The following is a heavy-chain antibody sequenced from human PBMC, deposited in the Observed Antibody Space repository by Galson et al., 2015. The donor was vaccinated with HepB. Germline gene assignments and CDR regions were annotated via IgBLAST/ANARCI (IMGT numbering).Heavy chain of an antibody. CDR1: GYTFTSYA. Sequence: SVKVSCKASGYTFTSYAMNWVRQAPGQGLEWMGWINTNTGNPTYAQGFTGRSVFSLDTSVSTAYLQISSLKAEDTAVYYCARSAGYSSSWTLKLYYFDYWGQGTLVTVSS. CDR2: INTNTGNP. D-gene: IGHD6-13*01. CDR3: ARSAGYSSSWTLKLYYFDY. J-gene: IGHJ4*02. V-gene: IGHV7-4-1*02.